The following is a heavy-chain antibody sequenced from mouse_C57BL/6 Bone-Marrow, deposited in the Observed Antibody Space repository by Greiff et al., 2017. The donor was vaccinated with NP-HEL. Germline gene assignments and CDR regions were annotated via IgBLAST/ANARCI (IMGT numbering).Heavy chain of an antibody. Sequence: EVKLMESGAELVRPGASVKLSCTASGFNIKDDYMHWVKQRPEQGLEWIGWIDPENGDTEYASKFQGKATITADTSSNTAYLQLSSLTSEDTAVYYCTTDYYGRYFDVWGTGTTVTVSS. CDR3: TTDYYGRYFDV. J-gene: IGHJ1*03. CDR1: GFNIKDDY. V-gene: IGHV14-4*01. D-gene: IGHD1-1*01. CDR2: IDPENGDT.